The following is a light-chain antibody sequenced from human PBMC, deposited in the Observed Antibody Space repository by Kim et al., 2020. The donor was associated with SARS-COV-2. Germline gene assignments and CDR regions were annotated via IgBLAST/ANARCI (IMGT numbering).Light chain of an antibody. Sequence: SLSPAEKATLSCRASQSVSSSYLAWYQQKPGQAPRLLIYGASSRATGIPDRFSGSGSGPDFTLTISRLEPEDFAVYYCQQYGTSKTFGQGTKLEI. CDR2: GAS. CDR1: QSVSSSY. V-gene: IGKV3-20*01. J-gene: IGKJ2*01. CDR3: QQYGTSKT.